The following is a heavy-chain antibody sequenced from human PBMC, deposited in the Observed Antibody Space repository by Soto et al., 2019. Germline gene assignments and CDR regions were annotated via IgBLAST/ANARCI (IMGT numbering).Heavy chain of an antibody. J-gene: IGHJ4*02. V-gene: IGHV3-30*18. CDR3: AKDKVGAKYFDY. Sequence: GGSLRLSCAASGFTFSGYGMHWVRQAPGKGLEWVAVISYDGSNKYYADSVKGRFTISRDNSKNTLYLQMNSLRAEDTAVYYCAKDKVGAKYFDYWGQGTLVTVSS. D-gene: IGHD1-26*01. CDR1: GFTFSGYG. CDR2: ISYDGSNK.